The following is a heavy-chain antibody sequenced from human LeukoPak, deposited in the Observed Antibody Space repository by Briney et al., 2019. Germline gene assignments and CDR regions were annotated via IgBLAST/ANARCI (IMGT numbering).Heavy chain of an antibody. V-gene: IGHV3-30*18. D-gene: IGHD1-26*01. Sequence: GRSLTLSCAASGFTFSSYGMHWVRQAPGKGLEWVAVISYDGSNKYYADSVKGRFTISRDNSKNTLYLQMNSLRAEDTAVYYCAKLPRNSGSFDYWGQGTLVTVSS. CDR2: ISYDGSNK. CDR1: GFTFSSYG. CDR3: AKLPRNSGSFDY. J-gene: IGHJ4*02.